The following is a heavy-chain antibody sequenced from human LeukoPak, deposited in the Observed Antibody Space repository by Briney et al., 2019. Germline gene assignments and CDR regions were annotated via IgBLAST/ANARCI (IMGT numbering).Heavy chain of an antibody. J-gene: IGHJ4*02. Sequence: SETLSLTCTVSGGSISSYYWSWIRQPPGKGLEWIGYIYYSGSTNYNPSLKSRVTISVDTSKNQFSLKLSSVTAADTAVYYCARYYYDSSGYYEDWGQGTLVTVSS. CDR3: ARYYYDSSGYYED. CDR2: IYYSGST. V-gene: IGHV4-59*08. CDR1: GGSISSYY. D-gene: IGHD3-22*01.